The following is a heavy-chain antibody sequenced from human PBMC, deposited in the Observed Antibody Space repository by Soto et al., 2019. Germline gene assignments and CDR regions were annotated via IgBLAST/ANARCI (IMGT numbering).Heavy chain of an antibody. Sequence: QVQXVXXXXXXXXPXXXXXLSXAVSGFTVXTYGMHWVRQXSCKGLEWVAVISRDGGTKYYADFVKGRFTISRDNSRNTLFLEMNSLRGDDMAVYYCTGEVASGYWGQGTLVTVSS. CDR2: ISRDGGTK. D-gene: IGHD2-8*02. J-gene: IGHJ4*02. CDR3: TGEVASGY. CDR1: GFTVXTYG. V-gene: IGHV3-30*03.